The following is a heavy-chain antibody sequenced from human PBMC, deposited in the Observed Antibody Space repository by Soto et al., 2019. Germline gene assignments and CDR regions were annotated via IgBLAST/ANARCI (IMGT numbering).Heavy chain of an antibody. CDR1: GFTFSSYA. CDR3: AKDPRRVRGVNLP. Sequence: GESLKISCAASGFTFSSYAMSWVRQAPGKGLEWVSAISGSGGSTYYADSVKGRFTISRDNSKNTLYLQMNSLRAEDTAVYYCAKDPRRVRGVNLPWGQGTLVTVSS. J-gene: IGHJ5*02. CDR2: ISGSGGST. V-gene: IGHV3-23*01. D-gene: IGHD3-10*01.